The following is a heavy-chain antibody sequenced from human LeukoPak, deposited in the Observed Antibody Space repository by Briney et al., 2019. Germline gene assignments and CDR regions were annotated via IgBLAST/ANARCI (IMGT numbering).Heavy chain of an antibody. CDR3: ARDLVYSGYDFLFDY. Sequence: ASVKVSCKASGGTFSSYAISWVRQAPGQGLEWMGRIIPILGIANYAQKFQGRVTITADKSTSTAYMEPSSLRSEDTAVYYCARDLVYSGYDFLFDYWGQGTLVTVSS. CDR2: IIPILGIA. D-gene: IGHD5-12*01. J-gene: IGHJ4*02. V-gene: IGHV1-69*04. CDR1: GGTFSSYA.